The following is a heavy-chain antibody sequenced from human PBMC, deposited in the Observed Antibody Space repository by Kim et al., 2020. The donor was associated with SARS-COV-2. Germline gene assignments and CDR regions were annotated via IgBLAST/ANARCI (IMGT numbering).Heavy chain of an antibody. CDR1: GGSISSYY. Sequence: SETLSLTCTVSGGSISSYYWSWIRQPPGKGLEWIGYIYYSGSTNYNPSLKSRVTISVDTSKNQFSLKLSSVTAADTAVYYCARHSEGLSGYGSGSQRYYYYMDVWGKGTTVTVSS. J-gene: IGHJ6*03. V-gene: IGHV4-59*08. D-gene: IGHD3-10*01. CDR3: ARHSEGLSGYGSGSQRYYYYMDV. CDR2: IYYSGST.